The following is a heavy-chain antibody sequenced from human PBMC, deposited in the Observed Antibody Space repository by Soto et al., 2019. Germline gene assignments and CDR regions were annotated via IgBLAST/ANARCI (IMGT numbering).Heavy chain of an antibody. CDR3: ATGQLAFEY. J-gene: IGHJ4*02. V-gene: IGHV4-59*01. CDR1: ADSISSYY. CDR2: IYYSGST. D-gene: IGHD6-13*01. Sequence: LETLSLTCSVSADSISSYYLSWIRQSPGKGLEWIGYIYYSGSTNYNPSLKSRVSISLDKSKNQVSLKLTSVTAADTAVYYCATGQLAFEYWGQGTLVTVSS.